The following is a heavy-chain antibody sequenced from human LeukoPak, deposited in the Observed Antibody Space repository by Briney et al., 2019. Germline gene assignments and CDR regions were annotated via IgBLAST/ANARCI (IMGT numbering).Heavy chain of an antibody. V-gene: IGHV3-30-3*01. CDR3: AKDGETGWTSPGDY. CDR2: ISYDGSNK. Sequence: PGGSLRLSCAASGFTFSSYAMHWVRQAPGKGLEWVAVISYDGSNKYYADSVKGRFTISRDNSKNTLYLQMNSLRAEDTAVYYCAKDGETGWTSPGDYWGQGTLVTVSS. J-gene: IGHJ4*02. CDR1: GFTFSSYA. D-gene: IGHD2-2*01.